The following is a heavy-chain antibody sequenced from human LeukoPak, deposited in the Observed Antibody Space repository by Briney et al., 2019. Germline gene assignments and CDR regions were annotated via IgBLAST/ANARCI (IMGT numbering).Heavy chain of an antibody. Sequence: GGSLRLSCAVSGFTFSIYGMSWVRQAPGKGPEWVSAITPGSGGSTYYADPVRGRFTISRDNSKNTLYLQMNSLRAEDTALYYCAKVDGGLAAAGTPDYWGQGTLVTVSS. CDR2: ITPGSGGST. J-gene: IGHJ4*02. CDR3: AKVDGGLAAAGTPDY. CDR1: GFTFSIYG. D-gene: IGHD6-13*01. V-gene: IGHV3-23*01.